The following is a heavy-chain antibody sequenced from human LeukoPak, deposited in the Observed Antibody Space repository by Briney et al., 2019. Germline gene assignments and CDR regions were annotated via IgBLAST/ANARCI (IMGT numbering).Heavy chain of an antibody. CDR1: GFTFSSYE. Sequence: GGSLRLSCAASGFTFSSYEMNWVRQAPGKGLEWVSYISSSGSTIYYADSVKGRFTISRDDAKNLLYLDMNSLRAEDTAVYYCARGHTAVTRHFDFWGQGTLVTVSS. CDR2: ISSSGSTI. CDR3: ARGHTAVTRHFDF. D-gene: IGHD4-17*01. V-gene: IGHV3-48*03. J-gene: IGHJ4*02.